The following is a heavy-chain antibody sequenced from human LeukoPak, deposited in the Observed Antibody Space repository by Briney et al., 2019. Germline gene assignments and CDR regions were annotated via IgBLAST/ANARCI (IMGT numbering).Heavy chain of an antibody. J-gene: IGHJ4*02. V-gene: IGHV3-73*01. CDR1: GFTFSGSA. D-gene: IGHD3-22*01. CDR2: IRSKANSYAT. Sequence: GGSLRLSCAASGFTFSGSAMHWVRQASGKGPEWVGRIRSKANSYATAYAASVRGRFTISRDDSKNTAYLQMNSLKTEDTAVYYCTRRYDSSGYSTEDYWGQGTLVTVSS. CDR3: TRRYDSSGYSTEDY.